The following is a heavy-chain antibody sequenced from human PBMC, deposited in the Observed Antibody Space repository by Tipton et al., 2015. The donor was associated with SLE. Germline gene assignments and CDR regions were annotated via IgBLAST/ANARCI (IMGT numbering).Heavy chain of an antibody. CDR2: IIPILGIV. CDR1: GGTFSSYA. D-gene: IGHD4/OR15-4a*01. CDR3: AGAQSGLRCFQH. V-gene: IGHV1-69*05. J-gene: IGHJ1*01. Sequence: QLVQSGAEVKKPGSSVKVSCKASGGTFSSYAISWVRQAPGQGLEWMGGIIPILGIVNYAQKFQGRVTVTTDESTSTAYMELSSLRSEDTAVYYCAGAQSGLRCFQHWGRGTLVTVSS.